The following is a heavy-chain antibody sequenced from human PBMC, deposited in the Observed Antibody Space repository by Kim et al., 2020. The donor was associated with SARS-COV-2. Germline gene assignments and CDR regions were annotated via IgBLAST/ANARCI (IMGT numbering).Heavy chain of an antibody. Sequence: SETLSLTCTVSGGSISSYYWSWIRQPPGKGLEWIGYIYYSGSTNYNPSLKSRVTISVDTSKNQFSLKLSSVTAADTAVYYCARVKGEVWFREYPKLFDYWGQGTLVTVSS. J-gene: IGHJ4*02. D-gene: IGHD3-10*01. CDR2: IYYSGST. V-gene: IGHV4-59*01. CDR3: ARVKGEVWFREYPKLFDY. CDR1: GGSISSYY.